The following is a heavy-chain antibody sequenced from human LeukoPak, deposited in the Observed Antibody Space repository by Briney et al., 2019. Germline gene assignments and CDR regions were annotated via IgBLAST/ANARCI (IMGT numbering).Heavy chain of an antibody. Sequence: PSETLSLTCAVSDEPFSGSYWSWIRQPPGEGLEWIGEINHSGSTNYDPSLKSRVTISVDTSESQVSLELNSVTAADTAVYYCAKGTWGLDYWGQGTLVTVSS. J-gene: IGHJ4*02. V-gene: IGHV4-34*01. CDR1: DEPFSGSY. CDR3: AKGTWGLDY. D-gene: IGHD3-16*01. CDR2: INHSGST.